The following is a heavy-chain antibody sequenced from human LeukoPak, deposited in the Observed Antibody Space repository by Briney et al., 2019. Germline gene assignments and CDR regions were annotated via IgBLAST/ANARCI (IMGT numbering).Heavy chain of an antibody. CDR1: GFIFNNYA. CDR3: AKDNRRHYTSGPNPDSLH. Sequence: GGSLRLSCAGSGFIFNNYAMHWVRQPPGEGLEWVSGISWNSGSIDYADSVKGRFTISRDNAKNSLYLQMNSLRVEDTAFYYCAKDNRRHYTSGPNPDSLHWGQGALVTVSS. D-gene: IGHD6-19*01. J-gene: IGHJ4*02. V-gene: IGHV3-9*01. CDR2: ISWNSGSI.